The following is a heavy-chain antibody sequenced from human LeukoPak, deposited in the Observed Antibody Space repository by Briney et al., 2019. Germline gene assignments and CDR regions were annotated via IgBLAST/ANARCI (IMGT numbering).Heavy chain of an antibody. CDR3: ARAVVGYSGYEETYGYHYYYGLDV. CDR2: ISSSGSTI. CDR1: GFTFSSYE. J-gene: IGHJ6*04. Sequence: PGGSLRLSCAASGFTFSSYEMNWVRQAPGEGLEWVSYISSSGSTIYYADSVKGRFTISRDNAKNSLYLQMNSLRAEDTAVYYCARAVVGYSGYEETYGYHYYYGLDVWGKGTTVTVSS. V-gene: IGHV3-48*03. D-gene: IGHD5-12*01.